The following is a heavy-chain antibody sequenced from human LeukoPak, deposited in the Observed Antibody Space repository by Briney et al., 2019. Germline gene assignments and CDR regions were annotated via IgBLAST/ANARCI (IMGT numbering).Heavy chain of an antibody. Sequence: SVKVSCKASGGTFSSYAISWVRQAPGQGLEWMGRIIPIFGTANYAQKLQGRVTITTDESTSTAYMELSSLRSEDTAVYYCARGEGTHIVVVTAIGNDAFDIWGQGTMVTVSS. J-gene: IGHJ3*02. V-gene: IGHV1-69*05. D-gene: IGHD2-21*02. CDR1: GGTFSSYA. CDR3: ARGEGTHIVVVTAIGNDAFDI. CDR2: IIPIFGTA.